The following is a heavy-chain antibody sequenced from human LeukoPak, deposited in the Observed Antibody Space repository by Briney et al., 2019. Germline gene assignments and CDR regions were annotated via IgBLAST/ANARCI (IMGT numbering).Heavy chain of an antibody. Sequence: SETLSLTCTVSGGSISSYYWSWIRQPPGKGLEWIGYIYYSGSTNYNPSLKSRVTISVDTSKNQFSLKLSSVTAAGTAVYYCARGSGRYFDWLLETDWGQGTLVTVSS. D-gene: IGHD3-9*01. J-gene: IGHJ4*02. CDR3: ARGSGRYFDWLLETD. CDR2: IYYSGST. CDR1: GGSISSYY. V-gene: IGHV4-59*01.